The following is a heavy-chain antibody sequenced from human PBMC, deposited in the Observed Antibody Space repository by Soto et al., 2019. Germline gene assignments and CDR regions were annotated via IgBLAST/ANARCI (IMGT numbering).Heavy chain of an antibody. V-gene: IGHV4-30-2*01. D-gene: IGHD6-19*01. CDR3: AKGGGGAVAGNDFDY. CDR1: GGSISSGGYS. CDR2: IYHSGST. Sequence: SETLSLTCAVSGGSISSGGYSWSWIRQPPGKGLEWIGYIYHSGSTYYNPSLKSRVTISVDRSKNQFSLKLSSVTAADTAVYYCAKGGGGAVAGNDFDYWGQGTLVTVSS. J-gene: IGHJ4*02.